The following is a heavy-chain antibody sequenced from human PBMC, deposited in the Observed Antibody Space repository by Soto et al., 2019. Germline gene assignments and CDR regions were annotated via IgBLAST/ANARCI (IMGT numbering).Heavy chain of an antibody. J-gene: IGHJ4*02. CDR3: ARRYGGGYDY. CDR1: GGSISSYY. Sequence: SETLSLTCTVSGGSISSYYWSWIRQPPGKGLEWVGYIYSSGSTNYNPSLKSRVTISVDTSKNQFSLKLSSVTAADTAVYYCARRYGGGYDYWGQGTLVTVSS. D-gene: IGHD5-12*01. CDR2: IYSSGST. V-gene: IGHV4-59*08.